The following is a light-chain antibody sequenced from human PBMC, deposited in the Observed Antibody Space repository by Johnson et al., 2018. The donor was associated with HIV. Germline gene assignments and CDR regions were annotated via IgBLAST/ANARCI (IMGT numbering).Light chain of an antibody. Sequence: QSVLTQPPSVSAAPGQRVTISCSGSSSNIGNNYVSWYQQLPGTAPKLLIYETNKRPSEIPDRFSGSKSGTSATLGITGLQTEDEAEYYCGTWDRSLSAGGVFGTGTKVTVL. J-gene: IGLJ1*01. CDR1: SSNIGNNY. CDR2: ETN. CDR3: GTWDRSLSAGGV. V-gene: IGLV1-51*01.